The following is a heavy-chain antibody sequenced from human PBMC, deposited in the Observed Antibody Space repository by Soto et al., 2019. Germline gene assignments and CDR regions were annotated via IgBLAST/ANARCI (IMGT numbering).Heavy chain of an antibody. CDR1: GGTFSSYA. V-gene: IGHV1-69*13. CDR2: IIPIFGTA. CDR3: ARDDELSGAVHYYYYGMDV. D-gene: IGHD3-16*02. Sequence: GASVKVSCKASGGTFSSYAISWVRQAPGQGLEWMGGIIPIFGTANYAQKFQGRVTITADESTSTAYMELSSLRSEDTAVYYCARDDELSGAVHYYYYGMDVWGQGTTVTVS. J-gene: IGHJ6*02.